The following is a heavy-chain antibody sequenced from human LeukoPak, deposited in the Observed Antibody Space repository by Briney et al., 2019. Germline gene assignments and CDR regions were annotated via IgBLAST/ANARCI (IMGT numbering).Heavy chain of an antibody. CDR2: INSDGSST. J-gene: IGHJ3*02. Sequence: GGSLRLSCAASGFTFSSYWMHWVRQAPGKELVWVSRINSDGSSTNYADSVRGRFTISRDNAKNTLYLQMNSLRAEDTAVYYCVRAQREHCSGGSCYRDAFDIWGRGTMVTVSS. CDR1: GFTFSSYW. V-gene: IGHV3-74*01. D-gene: IGHD2-15*01. CDR3: VRAQREHCSGGSCYRDAFDI.